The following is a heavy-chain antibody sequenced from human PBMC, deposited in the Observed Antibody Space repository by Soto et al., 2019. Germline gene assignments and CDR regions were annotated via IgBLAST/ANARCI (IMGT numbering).Heavy chain of an antibody. CDR3: ARTLVGATPADY. CDR2: INAGNGNT. V-gene: IGHV1-3*01. Sequence: ASVKVSCKASGYTFTSYAMHWVRQAPGQRLEWMGWINAGNGNTKYSQKFQGRVTITRDTSASTAYMELSSLRSEDTAVYYCARTLVGATPADYWGQGTLVTVPS. D-gene: IGHD1-26*01. CDR1: GYTFTSYA. J-gene: IGHJ4*02.